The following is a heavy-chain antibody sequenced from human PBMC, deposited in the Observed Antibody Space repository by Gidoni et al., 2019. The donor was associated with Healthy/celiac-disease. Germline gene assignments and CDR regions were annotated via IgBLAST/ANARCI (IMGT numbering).Heavy chain of an antibody. CDR2: ISSNGGST. J-gene: IGHJ4*02. D-gene: IGHD2-15*01. V-gene: IGHV3-64D*06. CDR3: VKGVGGNDIVVW. CDR1: GFTFSSYA. Sequence: EVQLVESGGGLVQPGGSLRLSCSASGFTFSSYAMHWVRQAPGKGLEYVSAISSNGGSTYYADSVKGRFTISRDNSKNTLYLQRSSLRAEDTAVYYCVKGVGGNDIVVWWGQGTLVTVSS.